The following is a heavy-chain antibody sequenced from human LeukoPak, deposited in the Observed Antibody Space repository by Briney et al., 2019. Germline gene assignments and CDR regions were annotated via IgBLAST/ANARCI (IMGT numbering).Heavy chain of an antibody. CDR2: IDPSDSYT. V-gene: IGHV5-10-1*01. CDR3: ARGVPADDY. J-gene: IGHJ4*02. D-gene: IGHD2-2*01. Sequence: SWIRQPPGKGLEWMGRIDPSDSYTNYSPSFQGHVTISADKSISTAYLQWSSLKASDTAMYYCARGVPADDYWGQGTLVTVSS.